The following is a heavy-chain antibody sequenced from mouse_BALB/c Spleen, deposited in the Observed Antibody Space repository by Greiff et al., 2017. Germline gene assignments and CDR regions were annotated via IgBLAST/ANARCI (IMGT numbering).Heavy chain of an antibody. Sequence: QVQLQQSGAELARPGASVKLSCKASGYTFTSYWMQWVKQRPGQGLEWIGAIYPGDGDTRYTQKFKGKATLTADKSSSTAYMQLSSLASEDSAVYYCARRPVAYYAMDYWGQGTSVTVSS. CDR1: GYTFTSYW. D-gene: IGHD6-1*02. V-gene: IGHV1-87*01. CDR2: IYPGDGDT. CDR3: ARRPVAYYAMDY. J-gene: IGHJ4*01.